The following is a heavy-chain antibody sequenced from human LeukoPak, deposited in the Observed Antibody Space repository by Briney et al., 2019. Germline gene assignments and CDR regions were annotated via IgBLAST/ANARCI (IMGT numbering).Heavy chain of an antibody. V-gene: IGHV1-8*02. CDR1: GYTFTSYG. D-gene: IGHD2-15*01. CDR2: MNPNSGNT. J-gene: IGHJ5*02. Sequence: ASVKVSCKASGYTFTSYGISWVRQAPGQGLEWMGWMNPNSGNTGYAQKFQGSVTMTRNTSISTAYMELSSLRSEDTAVYYCARKNYCSGGSCYSRGWFDPWGQGTLVTVSS. CDR3: ARKNYCSGGSCYSRGWFDP.